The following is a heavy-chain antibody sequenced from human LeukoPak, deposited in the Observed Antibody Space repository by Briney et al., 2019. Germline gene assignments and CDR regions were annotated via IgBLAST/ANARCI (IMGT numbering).Heavy chain of an antibody. CDR2: INPYNGNT. Sequence: ASVKVSCKASGYTFTTYGISWVRQAPGQGLEWMGWINPYNGNTNYAQRFQGRVTMTTDTSTSTAYMELRSLRSDDTAVYYCAARPSSLPYYFDYWGQGTLVAVSS. CDR3: AARPSSLPYYFDY. CDR1: GYTFTTYG. J-gene: IGHJ4*02. V-gene: IGHV1-18*01.